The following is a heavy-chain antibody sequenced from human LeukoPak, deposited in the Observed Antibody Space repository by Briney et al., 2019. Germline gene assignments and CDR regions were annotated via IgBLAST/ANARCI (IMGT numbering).Heavy chain of an antibody. CDR3: ARGIAAAFDY. V-gene: IGHV4-61*02. J-gene: IGHJ4*02. Sequence: SQTLSLTCTVSGGSISSGSYYWSWIRQPAGKGLEWIGRIYTSGSTNYSPSLKSRVTISVDTSKNQFSLKLSSVTAADTAVYYCARGIAAAFDYWGQGTLVTVSS. CDR2: IYTSGST. D-gene: IGHD6-13*01. CDR1: GGSISSGSYY.